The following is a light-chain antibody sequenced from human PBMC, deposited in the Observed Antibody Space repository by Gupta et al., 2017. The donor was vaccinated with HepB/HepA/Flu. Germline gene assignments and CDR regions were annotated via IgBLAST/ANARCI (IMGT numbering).Light chain of an antibody. CDR2: GKN. CDR3: TSRDSSGNKRV. CDR1: SLRSYY. Sequence: SSELTPDSAVSVASGQTVRITCQGDSLRSYYASWYQQKPGQETILVIYGKNNRPSGIPDRFSGYRSGKTDYSHIVGAPAEDEADYDCTSRDSSGNKRVLGGGTKLTVL. V-gene: IGLV3-19*01. J-gene: IGLJ3*02.